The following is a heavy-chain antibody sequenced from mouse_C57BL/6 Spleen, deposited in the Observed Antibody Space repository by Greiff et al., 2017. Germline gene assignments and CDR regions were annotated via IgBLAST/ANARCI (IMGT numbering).Heavy chain of an antibody. CDR3: ARVDYSSGGFAY. Sequence: EVQRVESEGGLVQPGSSMKLSCTASGFTFSDYYMAWVRQVPEKGLEWVANINYDGSSTYYLDSFKSRFIISRDNAKNILYLQMSSLKSEDTATYYCARVDYSSGGFAYWGQGTLVTVSA. V-gene: IGHV5-16*01. CDR2: INYDGSST. CDR1: GFTFSDYY. J-gene: IGHJ3*01. D-gene: IGHD2-5*01.